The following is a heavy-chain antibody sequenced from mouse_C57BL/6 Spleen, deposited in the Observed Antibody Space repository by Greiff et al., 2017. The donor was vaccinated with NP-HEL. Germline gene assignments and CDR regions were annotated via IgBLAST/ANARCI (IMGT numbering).Heavy chain of an antibody. D-gene: IGHD2-5*01. CDR2: IDPSDSYT. CDR1: GYTFTSYL. Sequence: VQLQQPGAELVKPGASVKLSCKASGYTFTSYLMQWVKQRPGQGLEWIGEIDPSDSYTNYNQKFKGKATLTVDTSSSTAYMQLSSLTSEDSAVYYCARSNSKDFFDYWGQGTTLTVSS. V-gene: IGHV1-50*01. CDR3: ARSNSKDFFDY. J-gene: IGHJ2*01.